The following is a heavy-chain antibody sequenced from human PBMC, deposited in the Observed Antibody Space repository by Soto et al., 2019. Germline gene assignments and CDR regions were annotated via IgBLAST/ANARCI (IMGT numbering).Heavy chain of an antibody. CDR2: MNPNNVNT. CDR1: GYTFISYD. J-gene: IGHJ4*02. D-gene: IGHD6-13*01. V-gene: IGHV1-8*01. CDR3: ARGPRGQLVPDY. Sequence: ASVKVSCKASGYTFISYDINWVRQATGQGLEWMGWMNPNNVNTGFAQKFQGRLTMTRDTSISTAYMELSSLTSEDTAVYYCARGPRGQLVPDYWGRGTLVTVSS.